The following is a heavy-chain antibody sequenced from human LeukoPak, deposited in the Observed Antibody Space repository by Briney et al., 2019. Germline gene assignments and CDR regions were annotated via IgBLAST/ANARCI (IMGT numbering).Heavy chain of an antibody. V-gene: IGHV4-59*01. CDR2: IYHNGNT. CDR1: GGSISTYY. J-gene: IGHJ4*02. D-gene: IGHD6-19*01. Sequence: SSETLSLTCTVSGGSISTYYWNWIRQPPGKGLEWIGYIYHNGNTNYNPSLKSRVTMSVDTSKNQFSLKLSSVTAADTAVYYCARATGYSSGWTFDYWGQGTQVTVSS. CDR3: ARATGYSSGWTFDY.